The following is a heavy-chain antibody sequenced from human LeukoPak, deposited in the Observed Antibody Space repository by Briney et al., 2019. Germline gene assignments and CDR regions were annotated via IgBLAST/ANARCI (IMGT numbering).Heavy chain of an antibody. D-gene: IGHD2-2*01. CDR1: GFTFSNAW. V-gene: IGHV3-15*01. Sequence: GGSLRLSCAASGFTFSNAWMSWVRQAPGKGLEGVGPIKSKTDGGTTDYAAPVKGRFTISRDDSKNTLYLQMNSLKTEDTAVYYCTTTYCSSTSCPDQYYYYYYMDVWGKGTTVTVSS. J-gene: IGHJ6*03. CDR3: TTTYCSSTSCPDQYYYYYYMDV. CDR2: IKSKTDGGTT.